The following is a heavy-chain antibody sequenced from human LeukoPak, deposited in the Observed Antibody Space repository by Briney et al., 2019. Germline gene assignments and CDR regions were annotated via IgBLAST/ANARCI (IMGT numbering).Heavy chain of an antibody. V-gene: IGHV4-59*01. CDR2: IYYSGST. J-gene: IGHJ4*02. CDR3: ARTYSSSWYEGYFDY. Sequence: PSETLSLTCTVSGGSISSYYWSWIRQPPGKGLEWIGYIYYSGSTNYNPSLKSRVTISVDTSKNQFSLKLSSVTAADTAVYYCARTYSSSWYEGYFDYWGQGTLVTVSS. CDR1: GGSISSYY. D-gene: IGHD6-13*01.